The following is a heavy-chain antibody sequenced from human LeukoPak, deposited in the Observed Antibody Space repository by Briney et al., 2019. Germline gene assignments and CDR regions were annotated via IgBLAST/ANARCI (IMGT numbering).Heavy chain of an antibody. CDR3: VKDRCDGTTCPEV. J-gene: IGHJ4*02. CDR2: ISNSGDST. V-gene: IGHV3-23*01. CDR1: GFTFTTYA. D-gene: IGHD2-2*01. Sequence: GGSLRLSCAASGFTFTTYAMSWVRQAPGEGLEWVSGISNSGDSTYYSDSLKGRFTITRDNSKNTLHLQMSNLRADDTALYYCVKDRCDGTTCPEVWGQGTLVTVSS.